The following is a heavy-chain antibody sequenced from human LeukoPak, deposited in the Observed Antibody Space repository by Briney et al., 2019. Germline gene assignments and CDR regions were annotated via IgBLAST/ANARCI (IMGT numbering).Heavy chain of an antibody. CDR2: IIPILGIA. CDR3: VRWGYCGGDCYPFDP. V-gene: IGHV1-69*02. D-gene: IGHD2-21*01. J-gene: IGHJ5*02. Sequence: GASVKVSCKASGCTFSSYTIIWVRQAPGQGLEGMGRIIPILGIANYAQKFQGRVTITADKSTNTAYLELSSLRSEDTAVYYCVRWGYCGGDCYPFDPWGQGTLVTVSS. CDR1: GCTFSSYT.